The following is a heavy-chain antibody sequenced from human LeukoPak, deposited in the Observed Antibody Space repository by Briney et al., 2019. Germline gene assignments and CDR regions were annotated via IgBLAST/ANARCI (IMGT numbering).Heavy chain of an antibody. D-gene: IGHD2-2*01. CDR2: ISGSGGST. CDR3: AKDPGCSSTSCVYYYGMEV. CDR1: GFTFSSYA. Sequence: GGSLRLSCAASGFTFSSYAMSWVRQAPGKGLEWVSAISGSGGSTYYADSVKGRFTISRDNSKNTLYLQMNSLRAEYTAVYYCAKDPGCSSTSCVYYYGMEVWGQGTTVTVSS. J-gene: IGHJ6*02. V-gene: IGHV3-23*01.